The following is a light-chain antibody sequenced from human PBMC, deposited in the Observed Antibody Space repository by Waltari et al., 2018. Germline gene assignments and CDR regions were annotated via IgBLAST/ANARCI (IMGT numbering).Light chain of an antibody. Sequence: EIVLTQSPGTLSLSPGERATLSCRASQRVSSNYLAWYQQRPGQAPRLPIHGSSSRATGIPDRFSGSGSGTDFTLTISRLEPEDFAVYYCQQYGRSWNTFGQGTKLEIK. CDR3: QQYGRSWNT. V-gene: IGKV3-20*01. CDR1: QRVSSNY. J-gene: IGKJ2*01. CDR2: GSS.